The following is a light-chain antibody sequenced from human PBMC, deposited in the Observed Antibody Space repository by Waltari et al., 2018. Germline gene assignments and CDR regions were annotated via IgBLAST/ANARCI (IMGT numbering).Light chain of an antibody. V-gene: IGKV2-30*02. CDR1: QSLVHTDGNTY. CDR2: KIS. CDR3: MQGSHWPRT. Sequence: VVMPQSPLSLPVTLGQPASISCRSSQSLVHTDGNTYLNWFQQRPGQPPRRLIYKISRRESGVPDRFSGSGSGTDFTLKISRVEAEDVGVYYCMQGSHWPRTFGQGTKLEI. J-gene: IGKJ2*01.